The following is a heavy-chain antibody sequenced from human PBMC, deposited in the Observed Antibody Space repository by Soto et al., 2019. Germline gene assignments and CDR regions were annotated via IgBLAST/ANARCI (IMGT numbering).Heavy chain of an antibody. V-gene: IGHV3-33*01. D-gene: IGHD1-26*01. Sequence: QVQLVESGGGVVQPGRSLRLSCAASGFTFSSYGMHWVRQASGKGLEWVAVIWYDGSNKYYADSVKGRFTISRDNSKNMLYLQMNSLRAEDTAVYYCARDWWRELRPIDYWGQGTLVTVSS. CDR1: GFTFSSYG. J-gene: IGHJ4*02. CDR3: ARDWWRELRPIDY. CDR2: IWYDGSNK.